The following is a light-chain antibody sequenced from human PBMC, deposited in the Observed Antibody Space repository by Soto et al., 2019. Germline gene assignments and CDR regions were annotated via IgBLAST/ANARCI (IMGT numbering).Light chain of an antibody. CDR3: QVWDTSSDHPV. Sequence: SYELTQPPSVSVAPGQTASISCGGNNIGIKDVYWYQQQPGQAPVLVIYDNRDRPSGIPERFSGSNSGNTATLTISRVEAGDEPDYYCQVWDTSSDHPVFGGGTKVTVL. CDR2: DNR. V-gene: IGLV3-21*01. CDR1: NIGIKD. J-gene: IGLJ2*01.